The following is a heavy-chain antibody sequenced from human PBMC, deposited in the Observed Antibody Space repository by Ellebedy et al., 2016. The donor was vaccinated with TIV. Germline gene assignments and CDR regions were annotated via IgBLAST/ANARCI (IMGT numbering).Heavy chain of an antibody. CDR2: ISGDGGST. J-gene: IGHJ4*02. V-gene: IGHV3-43*02. CDR3: AKDMGTGARSSSWLLIAFDY. D-gene: IGHD6-13*01. CDR1: GFTFDDYA. Sequence: GESLKISCAASGFTFDDYAMHWVRQAPGKGLEWVSLISGDGGSTYYADSVKGRFTISRDNSKNSLYLQMNSLRTEDTALYYCAKDMGTGARSSSWLLIAFDYWGQGTLVTVSS.